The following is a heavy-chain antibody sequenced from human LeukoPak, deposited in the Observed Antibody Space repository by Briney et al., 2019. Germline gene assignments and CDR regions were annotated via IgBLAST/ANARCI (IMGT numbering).Heavy chain of an antibody. CDR1: GGSISSGSYF. CDR2: IYTSGTT. J-gene: IGHJ5*02. D-gene: IGHD3-3*01. Sequence: SETLSLTCTVSGGSISSGSYFWSWIRQPAGKGLEWIGRIYTSGTTDYKPSLKSRVTMSVDTSKNRFYLKLSSVTAADTAIYYCARADARSRSWFDPWGQGTLVTVSS. CDR3: ARADARSRSWFDP. V-gene: IGHV4-61*02.